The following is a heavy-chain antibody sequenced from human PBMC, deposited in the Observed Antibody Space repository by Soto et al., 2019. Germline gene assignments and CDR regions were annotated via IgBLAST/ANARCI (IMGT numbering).Heavy chain of an antibody. J-gene: IGHJ5*02. Sequence: SETLSLTCAVSGGSISSGYSWSWIRQPPGRGLEWIGYIYHSGITYYNPSLKSRVTISVDRSKNQFSLKLSSVTAADTAVYYCARGYCSISSCSNWLDPWGQGTLVTVSS. CDR3: ARGYCSISSCSNWLDP. V-gene: IGHV4-30-2*01. CDR2: IYHSGIT. CDR1: GGSISSGYS. D-gene: IGHD2-2*01.